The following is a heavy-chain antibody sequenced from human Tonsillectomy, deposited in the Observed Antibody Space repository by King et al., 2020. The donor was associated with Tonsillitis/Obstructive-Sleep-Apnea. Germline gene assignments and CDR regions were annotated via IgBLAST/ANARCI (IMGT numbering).Heavy chain of an antibody. CDR1: GGTFSSDA. Sequence: QLVQSGAEVKKPGSSVKVSCKASGGTFSSDAITWVRQAPGQGLEWMRGIIPIFDTANYAQKFQGRVTITADESTSTAYMELSSLRSEDTAVYYCASGAKGYCSSTSCYQPLDYWGQETLVIVSS. J-gene: IGHJ4*02. V-gene: IGHV1-69*12. CDR3: ASGAKGYCSSTSCYQPLDY. D-gene: IGHD2-2*01. CDR2: IIPIFDTA.